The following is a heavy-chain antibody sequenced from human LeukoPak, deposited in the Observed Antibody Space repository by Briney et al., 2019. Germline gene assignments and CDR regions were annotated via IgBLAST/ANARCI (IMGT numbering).Heavy chain of an antibody. CDR2: IYHSGST. Sequence: SETLSLTCTDSGYSISSGYYWGWIRQPPGKGLEWIGSIYHSGSTFYNPSLKSRVTISVDTSKNQFSLKLSSVTAADTAVYYCARAPRSGYYYMDVWGKGTTVTVSS. CDR1: GYSISSGYY. J-gene: IGHJ6*03. D-gene: IGHD3-10*01. V-gene: IGHV4-38-2*02. CDR3: ARAPRSGYYYMDV.